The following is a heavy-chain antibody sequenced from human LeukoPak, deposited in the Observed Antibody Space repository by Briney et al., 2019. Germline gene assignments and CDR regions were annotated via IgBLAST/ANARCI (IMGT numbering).Heavy chain of an antibody. V-gene: IGHV3-48*03. J-gene: IGHJ6*04. CDR3: AELGITMIGGV. Sequence: GGSLRLSCAASGFIFSSYCLMWVRQAPGKGLEWVSYISSSGSTIYYADSVKGRFTISRDNAKNSLYLQMNSLRAEDTAVYYCAELGITMIGGVWGKGTTVTISS. CDR2: ISSSGSTI. D-gene: IGHD3-10*02. CDR1: GFIFSSYC.